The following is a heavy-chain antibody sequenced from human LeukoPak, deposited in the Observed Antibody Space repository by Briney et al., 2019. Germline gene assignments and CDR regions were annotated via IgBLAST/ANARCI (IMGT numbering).Heavy chain of an antibody. D-gene: IGHD6-19*01. CDR2: IWYDGSNK. V-gene: IGHV3-33*06. CDR3: AKPAGIAVAGSFDY. Sequence: GGSLRLSCAASGFTFSSYGMHWVRQAPGKGLEWVAVIWYDGSNKYYAASVKGRFTISRDNSKNTLYLQMNSLRAEDTAVYYCAKPAGIAVAGSFDYWGQGTLVTVSS. CDR1: GFTFSSYG. J-gene: IGHJ4*02.